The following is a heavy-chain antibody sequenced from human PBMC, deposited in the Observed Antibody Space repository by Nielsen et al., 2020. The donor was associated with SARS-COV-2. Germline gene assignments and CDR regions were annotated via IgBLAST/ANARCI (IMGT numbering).Heavy chain of an antibody. D-gene: IGHD6-19*01. CDR2: ISGSGGSK. V-gene: IGHV3-23*01. CDR3: ASSGWLDY. J-gene: IGHJ4*02. Sequence: GGSLRLSCAASGFTFKNYAMSWVRQAPGKGLEWVSTISGSGGSKYYADSVKGRFTISRDNAQSSLYLLMNNLRAEDTAVYYCASSGWLDYWGQGTLVTVSS. CDR1: GFTFKNYA.